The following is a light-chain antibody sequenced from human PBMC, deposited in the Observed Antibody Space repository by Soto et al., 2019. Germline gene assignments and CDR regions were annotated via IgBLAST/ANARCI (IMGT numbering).Light chain of an antibody. J-gene: IGKJ4*01. V-gene: IGKV1-33*01. CDR1: QDISNY. CDR3: QQYDNLPFT. CDR2: DAS. Sequence: DIQMTQSPSSLSASVEDRDTITCQASQDISNYLNWYQQKPGKAPKLLIYDASNLETGVPSRFSGSGSGTDFTFTISSLQPEDIATYYCQQYDNLPFTFGGGTKV.